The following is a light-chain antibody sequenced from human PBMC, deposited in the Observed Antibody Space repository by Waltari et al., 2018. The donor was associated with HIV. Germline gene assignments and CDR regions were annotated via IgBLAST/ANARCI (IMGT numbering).Light chain of an antibody. CDR1: SMDVGGSKL. V-gene: IGLV2-8*01. CDR2: EVN. CDR3: SSYAGNNNWV. Sequence: ARPHLPSRSGPLDRPSPISCTGPSMDVGGSKLVPWYQQHPGKAPKVLISEVNKRPSGVPDRFSGSKSGNTASLTVSGLQAEDEADYYCSSYAGNNNWVFGGGTKLTVL. J-gene: IGLJ3*02.